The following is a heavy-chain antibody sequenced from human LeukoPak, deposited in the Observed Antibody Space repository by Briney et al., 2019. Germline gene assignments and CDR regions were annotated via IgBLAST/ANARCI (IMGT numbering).Heavy chain of an antibody. CDR1: GGSFSGYY. J-gene: IGHJ6*03. CDR3: ARHPKGWLPRPPYYYYYYMDV. Sequence: SETLSLTCAVYGGSFSGYYWSWIRQPPGKGLEWIGEINHSGSTNYNPSLKSRVTISVDTSKNQFSLKLSSVTAADTAVYYCARHPKGWLPRPPYYYYYYMDVWGKGTTVTVSS. V-gene: IGHV4-34*01. D-gene: IGHD5-24*01. CDR2: INHSGST.